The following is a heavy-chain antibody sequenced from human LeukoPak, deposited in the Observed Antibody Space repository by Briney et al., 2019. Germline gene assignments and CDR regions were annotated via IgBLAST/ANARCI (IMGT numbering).Heavy chain of an antibody. CDR1: GFTVTNAR. V-gene: IGHV3-15*01. Sequence: PGGSLRLSCAASGFTVTNARMTWVRQTPGKWLEWVGHIQRKSDGETTDYAAPVKDRFTISRDDSKNTLYLQMNSLKTEDTAVYYCSTGGGTYSLGAWGQGTLVIVSS. D-gene: IGHD1-26*01. J-gene: IGHJ5*02. CDR2: IQRKSDGETT. CDR3: STGGGTYSLGA.